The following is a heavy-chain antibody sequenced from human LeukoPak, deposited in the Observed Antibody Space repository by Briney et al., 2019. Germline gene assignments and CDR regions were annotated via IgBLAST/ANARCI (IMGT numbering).Heavy chain of an antibody. Sequence: NSSETLSLTCTVSGGSISYYYWSRIRQPAGKGLEWIGRIYTSGSTNYNPSVKSRVTMSVDTSKNQFSLKLSSVTAADTAVYYCARGSYDSSGYLIDYWGQGTLVTVSS. CDR2: IYTSGST. V-gene: IGHV4-4*07. CDR1: GGSISYYY. CDR3: ARGSYDSSGYLIDY. D-gene: IGHD3-22*01. J-gene: IGHJ4*02.